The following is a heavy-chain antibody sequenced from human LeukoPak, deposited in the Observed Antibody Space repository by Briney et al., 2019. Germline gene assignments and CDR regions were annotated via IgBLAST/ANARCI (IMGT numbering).Heavy chain of an antibody. CDR3: AKEMNDYVDYFYMDV. J-gene: IGHJ6*04. D-gene: IGHD4-17*01. Sequence: GGPLRLSCAASGLTFSSYAMHWVRQAPGKGLDWVAFIRYDGTKKYCADSVKGRFTVSRDNSKNTLYLQMNSLRAEDTAVYYCAKEMNDYVDYFYMDVWGKGTTVTVSS. CDR1: GLTFSSYA. CDR2: IRYDGTKK. V-gene: IGHV3-30*02.